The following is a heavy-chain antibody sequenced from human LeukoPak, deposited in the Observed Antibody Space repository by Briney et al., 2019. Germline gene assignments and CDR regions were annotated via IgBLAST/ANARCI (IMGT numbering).Heavy chain of an antibody. V-gene: IGHV3-33*01. CDR1: GFTFSNSG. CDR2: IWFDGRHE. D-gene: IGHD3-10*01. CDR3: ARDLSHQYSGMDL. Sequence: GRSLRLSCAASGFTFSNSGMHWVRQASGKGLEWVANIWFDGRHEKYADSGKGRLTISRDNSQQTLYLQMNSLRAEDTAVYYCARDLSHQYSGMDLWGLGTSVTVSS. J-gene: IGHJ6*02.